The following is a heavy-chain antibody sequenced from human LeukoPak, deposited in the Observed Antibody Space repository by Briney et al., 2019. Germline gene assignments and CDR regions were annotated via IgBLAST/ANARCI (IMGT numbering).Heavy chain of an antibody. CDR2: ISGSGDT. Sequence: GGSLRLSCAASGFTFSSYAMIWVRQAPGEGLEWVSGISGSGDTYYAASVKSRFTISRDNSKNTQYLQMNSVRGDNTAVYYCEKPHYSSGSYYTDDYWGQGTLVTVSS. J-gene: IGHJ4*02. V-gene: IGHV3-23*01. CDR3: EKPHYSSGSYYTDDY. D-gene: IGHD3-10*01. CDR1: GFTFSSYA.